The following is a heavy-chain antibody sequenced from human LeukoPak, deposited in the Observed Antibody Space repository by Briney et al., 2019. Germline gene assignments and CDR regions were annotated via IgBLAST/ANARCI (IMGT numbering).Heavy chain of an antibody. J-gene: IGHJ4*02. CDR3: AKEEDYDFWSGYYSPYFDY. CDR2: ISGSGGST. D-gene: IGHD3-3*01. CDR1: GFTFSSYA. Sequence: GGSLRLSCAASGFTFSSYAMSWVRQAPGKGLEWVSAISGSGGSTYYADSVKGRFTISRDNSKNTLYPQMNSLRAEDTAVYYCAKEEDYDFWSGYYSPYFDYWGQGTLVTVSS. V-gene: IGHV3-23*01.